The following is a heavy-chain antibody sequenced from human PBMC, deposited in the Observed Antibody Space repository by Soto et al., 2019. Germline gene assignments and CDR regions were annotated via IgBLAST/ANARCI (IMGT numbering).Heavy chain of an antibody. V-gene: IGHV4-39*02. CDR1: GGSISSGPYS. D-gene: IGHD2-2*01. CDR2: FHYGEST. Sequence: PETLSLTCTVSGGSISSGPYSWGWIRQPPGEGLEWIATFHYGESTHYNPSLESRVTVSVDTSQNHFSLKVSSVTVADTAVYYCARLGGFCSSTNCYGYYAMDVWGQGTTVT. CDR3: ARLGGFCSSTNCYGYYAMDV. J-gene: IGHJ6*02.